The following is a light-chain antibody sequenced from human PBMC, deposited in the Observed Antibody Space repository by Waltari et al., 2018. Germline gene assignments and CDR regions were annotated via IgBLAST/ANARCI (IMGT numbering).Light chain of an antibody. CDR1: PPNICNHY. J-gene: IGLJ2*01. V-gene: IGLV1-51*02. Sequence: QSVLTQPPSVSAAPGQQVTISCPGSPPNICNHYVPWYHQPPGAAPKCFIYGTEKRPSGIPDRFSGSKSGTSASLGITGLQTGDEAAYYCGTWDNNLSALVFGGGTRLTVL. CDR3: GTWDNNLSALV. CDR2: GTE.